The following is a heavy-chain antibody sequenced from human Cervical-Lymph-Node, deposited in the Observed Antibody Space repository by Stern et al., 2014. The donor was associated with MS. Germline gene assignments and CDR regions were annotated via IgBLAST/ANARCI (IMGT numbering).Heavy chain of an antibody. V-gene: IGHV3-21*01. J-gene: IGHJ5*02. D-gene: IGHD5-24*01. CDR3: ASTDGWFDR. Sequence: EVQLVESGGGLVTPGGSLRLSCAASGFNFRTSSMNWVRQAPGQGLEWVSFISQRGDTITYADTVKGRFTISRDNAKNSLYLQLNSLRVEDTAVYFCASTDGWFDRWGQGTLVTVSS. CDR1: GFNFRTSS. CDR2: ISQRGDTI.